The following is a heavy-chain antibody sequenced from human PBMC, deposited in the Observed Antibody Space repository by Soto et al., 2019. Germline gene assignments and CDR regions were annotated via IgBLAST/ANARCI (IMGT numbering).Heavy chain of an antibody. CDR1: GFTFSSYA. Sequence: EVQLLESGGGLVQPGGSLRLSCVASGFTFSSYAMSWVRQAPGKGLEWVSAISGSGGSTYYADSVKGRFTISRDNSKNTLYLQMNSLRAEDTAVYYCAKDPRYGLVISVGFDYWGQGTLVTVSS. D-gene: IGHD3-9*01. CDR2: ISGSGGST. J-gene: IGHJ4*02. V-gene: IGHV3-23*01. CDR3: AKDPRYGLVISVGFDY.